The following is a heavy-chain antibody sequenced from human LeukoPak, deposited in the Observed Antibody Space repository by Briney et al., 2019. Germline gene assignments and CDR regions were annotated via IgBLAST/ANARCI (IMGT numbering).Heavy chain of an antibody. V-gene: IGHV3-9*01. CDR3: TKGRYARTFDC. Sequence: LAGRSLRLSCAASGFTFDDYAMHWVRQAPGKGLEWVSGISWNSATIAYADSVKGRFTISRDNAKNSLYLQMNSLRAEDTALYYCTKGRYARTFDCWGQGTLVTASS. D-gene: IGHD3-16*02. CDR1: GFTFDDYA. J-gene: IGHJ4*02. CDR2: ISWNSATI.